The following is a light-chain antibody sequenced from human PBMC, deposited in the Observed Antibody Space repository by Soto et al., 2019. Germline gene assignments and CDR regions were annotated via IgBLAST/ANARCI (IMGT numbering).Light chain of an antibody. Sequence: QLVLTQSPSASASLGASVKITCTLSSWHSSYAIAWHQQQPEKGPRFLMKLNSDGSHSKGDGITDRFAGSSSGAERYLSISSLQSEDEADYYCQTWGTGVVVFGGGTKLTVL. CDR1: SWHSSYA. J-gene: IGLJ2*01. V-gene: IGLV4-69*01. CDR2: LNSDGSH. CDR3: QTWGTGVVV.